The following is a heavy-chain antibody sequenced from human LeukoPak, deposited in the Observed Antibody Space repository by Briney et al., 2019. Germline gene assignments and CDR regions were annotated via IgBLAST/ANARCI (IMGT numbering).Heavy chain of an antibody. CDR1: GGSMNRYY. CDR3: ARRTDFDH. CDR2: IYDGGLT. V-gene: IGHV4-59*08. Sequence: SSETLSLTWTVSGGSMNRYYWNWIRQTPGKGLEWIGHIYDGGLTDYNPSLKSRVTISRDTSKNQFSLKLSSVTAADTAVYYCARRTDFDHWGQGTLVIVSS. J-gene: IGHJ4*02.